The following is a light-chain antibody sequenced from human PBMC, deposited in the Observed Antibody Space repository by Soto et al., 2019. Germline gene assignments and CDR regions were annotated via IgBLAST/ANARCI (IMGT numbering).Light chain of an antibody. Sequence: EIVLTQSPGTLSLSPGERATLSCRASQSVSSNYLAWYQQKPGQAPKVLIYRASIRATGVPARFTGSGSGTEFTLTISSLQFDDSAVYYCQQYNNWWTFGQGTKVDI. CDR3: QQYNNWWT. J-gene: IGKJ1*01. CDR2: RAS. V-gene: IGKV3-15*01. CDR1: QSVSSN.